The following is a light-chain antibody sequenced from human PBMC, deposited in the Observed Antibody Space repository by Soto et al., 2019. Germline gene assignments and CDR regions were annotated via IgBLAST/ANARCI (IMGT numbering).Light chain of an antibody. CDR3: CSYASTNTWA. J-gene: IGLJ3*02. CDR2: EGS. V-gene: IGLV2-23*01. Sequence: QSALTQPASVSGSPGQSITISCTGTSNLVSWYQQHPDKAPKLMIYEGSKRPSGVSNRFSGSKSGNTASLTISGLQAEDEADYYCCSYASTNTWAFGGGTKLTVL. CDR1: SNL.